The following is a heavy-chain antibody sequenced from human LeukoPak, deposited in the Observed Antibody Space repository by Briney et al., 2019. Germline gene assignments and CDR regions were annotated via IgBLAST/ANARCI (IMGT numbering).Heavy chain of an antibody. Sequence: PGGSLRLSCAASGFTSSSYSMSWVRQAPGKGLEWISGISVSGHRTYHAASVKGRFTISRDNSNNTLYLQMNSLRAEDTAVYYCARVVPPTDYGSGSYFWDPYYFDYWGQGTLVTVSS. CDR1: GFTSSSYS. V-gene: IGHV3-23*01. J-gene: IGHJ4*02. CDR3: ARVVPPTDYGSGSYFWDPYYFDY. CDR2: ISVSGHRT. D-gene: IGHD3-10*01.